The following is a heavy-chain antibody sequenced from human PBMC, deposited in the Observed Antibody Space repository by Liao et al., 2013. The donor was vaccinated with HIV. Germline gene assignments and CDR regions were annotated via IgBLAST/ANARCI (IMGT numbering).Heavy chain of an antibody. J-gene: IGHJ3*02. Sequence: QVQLQESGPGLVKPSETLSLTCTVSGGSISSYYWSWIRQPPGKGLEWIGYVYYSGSTNYNPSLKSRVTISVDTSKNQFSLKLSSVTAADTAVYYCARGSVIIDAFDIWGQGTMVTVSS. CDR1: GGSISSYY. CDR3: ARGSVIIDAFDI. CDR2: VYYSGST. V-gene: IGHV4-59*12. D-gene: IGHD3-16*02.